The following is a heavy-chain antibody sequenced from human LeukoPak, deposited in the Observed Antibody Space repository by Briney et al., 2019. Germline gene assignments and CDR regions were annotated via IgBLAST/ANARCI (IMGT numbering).Heavy chain of an antibody. CDR3: ARGGYCSGGSCRKGYYFDY. CDR2: MNPNSGNT. Sequence: ASVKVSCKASGYTFTSYDINWVRQATGQGLEWMGWMNPNSGNTGYAQKFQGRVTMTRNTSISTAYMEQSSLRSEDTAVYYCARGGYCSGGSCRKGYYFDYWGQGTLVTVSS. D-gene: IGHD2-15*01. CDR1: GYTFTSYD. V-gene: IGHV1-8*01. J-gene: IGHJ4*02.